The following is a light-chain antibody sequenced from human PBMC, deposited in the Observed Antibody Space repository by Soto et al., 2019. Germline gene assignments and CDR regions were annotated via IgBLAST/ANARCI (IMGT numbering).Light chain of an antibody. CDR2: NTY. V-gene: IGLV1-44*01. J-gene: IGLJ3*02. Sequence: QSVLTQPPSASGTPGQRVIISCSGSSSNLGSNSGNWYQQLPGTAPKLLIYNTYQRPLGVPDRFSGSKSGPSASLAISGLQSEDEGDYFCAAWDDSLNGPVFGGGTKVTVL. CDR3: AAWDDSLNGPV. CDR1: SSNLGSNS.